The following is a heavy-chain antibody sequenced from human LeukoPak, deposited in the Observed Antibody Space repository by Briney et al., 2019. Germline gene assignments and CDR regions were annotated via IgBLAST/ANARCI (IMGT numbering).Heavy chain of an antibody. Sequence: SETLSLTCAVYGGSFSGYYWSWIRQPPGKGLEWIGEINHSGSTNYNPSLKSRVTISVDTSKNQFSLKLSSVTAADTAVHYCARPRGFFGVVIFDYWGQGTLVTVSS. J-gene: IGHJ4*02. CDR2: INHSGST. V-gene: IGHV4-34*01. CDR3: ARPRGFFGVVIFDY. CDR1: GGSFSGYY. D-gene: IGHD3-3*01.